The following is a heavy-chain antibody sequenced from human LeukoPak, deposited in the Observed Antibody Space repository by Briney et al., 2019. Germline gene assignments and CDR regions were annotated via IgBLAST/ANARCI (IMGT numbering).Heavy chain of an antibody. V-gene: IGHV4-61*09. Sequence: SKTLSLTCSDSNGSIISGPDYWSWIRQPAGKGLEWIGHISGTANYNPSLKSRLTISADTSKNQFSLKLTSVTAADTAVYYCARGGSVLTYFDYWGQGILVTVSA. CDR3: ARGGSVLTYFDY. D-gene: IGHD5-12*01. CDR1: NGSIISGPDY. J-gene: IGHJ4*02. CDR2: ISGTA.